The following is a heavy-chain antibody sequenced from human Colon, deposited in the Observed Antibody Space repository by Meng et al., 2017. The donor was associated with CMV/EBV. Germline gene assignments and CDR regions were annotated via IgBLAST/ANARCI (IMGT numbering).Heavy chain of an antibody. CDR1: GFTFSSHE. Sequence: GESLKISCAASGFTFSSHEMNWVRQAPGKGLEWISYISSSGSDIYYADSVKGRFTISRDNAKNSLYLQMNSLRAEDTAVYYCARDGRGYSANGLYYYCGLDVWGRGTTVTVSS. CDR2: ISSSGSDI. CDR3: ARDGRGYSANGLYYYCGLDV. J-gene: IGHJ6*02. V-gene: IGHV3-48*03. D-gene: IGHD5-12*01.